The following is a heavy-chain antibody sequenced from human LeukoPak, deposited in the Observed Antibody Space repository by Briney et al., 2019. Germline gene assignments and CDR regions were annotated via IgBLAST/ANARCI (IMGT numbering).Heavy chain of an antibody. J-gene: IGHJ4*02. CDR1: GFTFDDYA. CDR2: ISWNSGSI. V-gene: IGHV3-9*01. Sequence: PGRSLRLSCAASGFTFDDYAMHWVRQAPGKGLERVSGISWNSGSIGCADSVKGRFTISRDNAKNSLYLQMNSLRAEDTALYYCAKEFASSWPFFDYWGQGTLVTVSS. CDR3: AKEFASSWPFFDY. D-gene: IGHD6-13*01.